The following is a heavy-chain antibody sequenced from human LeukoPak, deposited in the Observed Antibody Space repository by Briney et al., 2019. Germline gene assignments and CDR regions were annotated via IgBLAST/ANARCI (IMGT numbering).Heavy chain of an antibody. J-gene: IGHJ4*02. Sequence: GGSLRLSCAASGFTFSSYSMNWVRQAPGKGLEWVSSISSSSSYIYYADSVKGRFTISRDNAKNSLYLQMNSLRAEDTAVYYCARASIVVVPAASRGDYWGQGTLVTVSS. V-gene: IGHV3-21*01. CDR3: ARASIVVVPAASRGDY. CDR2: ISSSSSYI. CDR1: GFTFSSYS. D-gene: IGHD2-2*01.